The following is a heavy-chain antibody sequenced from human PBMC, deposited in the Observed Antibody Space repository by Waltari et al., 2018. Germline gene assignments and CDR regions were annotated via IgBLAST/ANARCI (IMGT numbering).Heavy chain of an antibody. V-gene: IGHV3-53*01. J-gene: IGHJ5*02. CDR2: IYSGGST. CDR1: GFTVSSNY. CDR3: ATLIAVAGRGWFDP. D-gene: IGHD6-19*01. Sequence: EVQLVESGGGLIQPGGSLRLSCAASGFTVSSNYMSWVRQAPGKGLEWVSVIYSGGSTYYADSVKGRFTISRDNSKNTLYLQMNSLRAEDTAVYYCATLIAVAGRGWFDPWGQGTLVTVSS.